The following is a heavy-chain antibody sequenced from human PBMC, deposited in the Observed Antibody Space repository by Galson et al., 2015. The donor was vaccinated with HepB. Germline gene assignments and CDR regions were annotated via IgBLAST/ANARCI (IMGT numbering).Heavy chain of an antibody. Sequence: SVKVSCKASGYTFTSYAMNWVRQAPGQGLEWMGWINTNTGNPTYAQGFTGRFVFSLDTSVSTAYLQISSLKAEDTAVYYCARESYDYYGSGSYPIFDYWGQGTLVTVSS. CDR1: GYTFTSYA. D-gene: IGHD3-10*01. J-gene: IGHJ4*02. CDR3: ARESYDYYGSGSYPIFDY. CDR2: INTNTGNP. V-gene: IGHV7-4-1*02.